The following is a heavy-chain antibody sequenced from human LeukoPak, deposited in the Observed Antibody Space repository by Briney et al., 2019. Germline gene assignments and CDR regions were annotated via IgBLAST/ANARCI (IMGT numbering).Heavy chain of an antibody. CDR3: DRANDILTGYRRKSNYYGMDV. CDR2: INHSGST. CDR1: GGSFSGYY. V-gene: IGHV4-34*01. J-gene: IGHJ6*02. Sequence: SETLSLTCAVYGGSFSGYYWSWIRQPPGKGLEWIGEINHSGSTNYNPSLKSRVTISVDTSKNQFSLKLSSVTAVDTAVYYCDRANDILTGYRRKSNYYGMDVWGQGTTVTVSS. D-gene: IGHD3-9*01.